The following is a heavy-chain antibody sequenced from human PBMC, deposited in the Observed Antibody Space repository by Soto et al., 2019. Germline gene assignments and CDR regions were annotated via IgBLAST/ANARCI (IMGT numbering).Heavy chain of an antibody. Sequence: GGSLRLSCAASGFTFSSYSMNWVRQAPGKGLEWVSSISSSSSYIYYADSVKGRFTISRDNAKNSLYLQMNSLRAEDTAVYYWARVGAAAGTKFFDYWGQGTLVTVSS. D-gene: IGHD6-13*01. CDR3: ARVGAAAGTKFFDY. CDR2: ISSSSSYI. V-gene: IGHV3-21*01. CDR1: GFTFSSYS. J-gene: IGHJ4*02.